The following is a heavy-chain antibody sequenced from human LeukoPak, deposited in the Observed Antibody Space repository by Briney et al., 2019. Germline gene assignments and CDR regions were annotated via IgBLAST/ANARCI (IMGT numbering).Heavy chain of an antibody. CDR3: AKDLYGSGSYTIYYYYGMDV. D-gene: IGHD3-10*01. CDR2: ISWDGGST. Sequence: GGSLRLSCAASGFTFDDYAMHWVRQAPGKGLEWVSLISWDGGSTYYADSVKGRFTISRDNSKNSLYLQMNSLRAEDTALYYCAKDLYGSGSYTIYYYYGMDVWGQGTTVTVSS. J-gene: IGHJ6*02. CDR1: GFTFDDYA. V-gene: IGHV3-43D*03.